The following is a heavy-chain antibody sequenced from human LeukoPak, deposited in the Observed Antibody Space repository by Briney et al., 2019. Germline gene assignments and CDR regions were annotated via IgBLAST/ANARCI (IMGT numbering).Heavy chain of an antibody. Sequence: SETLSLTCTVSGGSISSSPYYWGWIRQPPGKGLEWIGAISNTGVTYYNPSLRSRVTIFADTSKNHFSLNLRSVTAADTALYYCASAPRQASIGGLDYWGQGILVTVSS. D-gene: IGHD3-16*01. J-gene: IGHJ4*02. V-gene: IGHV4-39*02. CDR2: ISNTGVT. CDR3: ASAPRQASIGGLDY. CDR1: GGSISSSPYY.